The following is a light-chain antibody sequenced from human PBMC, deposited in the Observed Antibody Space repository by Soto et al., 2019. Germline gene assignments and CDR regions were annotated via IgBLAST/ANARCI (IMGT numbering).Light chain of an antibody. J-gene: IGKJ4*01. Sequence: DIQMTQSPSTLSASVGDRVAITCRASQSVNNWLAWYQQKPGKAPKLLIFAAYSLKSGVPSRFSGSGSGTHFALTISSLQPEDFATYYCQQSFMTPVTFGGGTTVEIK. CDR3: QQSFMTPVT. V-gene: IGKV1-39*01. CDR1: QSVNNW. CDR2: AAY.